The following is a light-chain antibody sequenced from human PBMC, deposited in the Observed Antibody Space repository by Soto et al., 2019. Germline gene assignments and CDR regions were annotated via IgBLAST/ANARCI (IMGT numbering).Light chain of an antibody. CDR2: GNT. CDR3: LSFDSSLSVV. V-gene: IGLV1-40*01. J-gene: IGLJ2*01. CDR1: SSNIGAGYD. Sequence: QSVLTQPPSVSGAPGQRVTISCTGSSSNIGAGYDVHWYQQLPGRAPKLLIYGNTNRPSGVPDRFSGSKSGTSASLAITRLKAEDEADYYCLSFDSSLSVVFGGGTQLTVL.